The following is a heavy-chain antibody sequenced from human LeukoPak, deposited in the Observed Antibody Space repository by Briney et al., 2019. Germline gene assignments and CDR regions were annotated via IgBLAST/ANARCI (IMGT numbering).Heavy chain of an antibody. J-gene: IGHJ4*02. V-gene: IGHV4-38-2*01. CDR3: ARVLPVPYLLDS. CDR2: FFQTEKS. Sequence: SETLSLTCGISGHSTTRGYYWSCFRQSPGKGPEWIATFFQTEKSIYNASLESRVIMSLDTSKSQFSLNLTSVSAADTAVYYCARVLPVPYLLDSWGQGTHVTVSS. CDR1: GHSTTRGYY. D-gene: IGHD3-10*02.